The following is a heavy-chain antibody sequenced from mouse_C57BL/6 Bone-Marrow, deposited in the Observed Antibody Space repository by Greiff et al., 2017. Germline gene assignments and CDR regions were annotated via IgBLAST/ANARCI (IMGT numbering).Heavy chain of an antibody. CDR3: ARSGFIKGLYWYFDV. D-gene: IGHD1-1*01. CDR1: GYTFTDHT. J-gene: IGHJ1*03. Sequence: QVHVKQSDAELVKPGASVKISCKVSGYTFTDHTIHWMKQRPEQGLEWIGYIYPRDGSTKYNEKFKGKATLTADTSSSTAYMQLNSLTSEDSAVYFCARSGFIKGLYWYFDVWGTGTTVTVSS. CDR2: IYPRDGST. V-gene: IGHV1-78*01.